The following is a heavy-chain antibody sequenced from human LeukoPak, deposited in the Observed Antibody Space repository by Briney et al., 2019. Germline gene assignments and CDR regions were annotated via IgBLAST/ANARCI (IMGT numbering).Heavy chain of an antibody. J-gene: IGHJ6*03. V-gene: IGHV3-9*01. D-gene: IGHD3-22*01. CDR3: AKDGRRYYDSSGYYSYYYYMDV. CDR2: ISWNSGSI. CDR1: GFTFDDYA. Sequence: PGRSLRLSCAASGFTFDDYAMHWVRQAPGKGLEWVSGISWNSGSIGYADSVKGRFTISRDNAKNSLYLQMNSLSAEDTALYYCAKDGRRYYDSSGYYSYYYYMDVWGKGTTVTVYS.